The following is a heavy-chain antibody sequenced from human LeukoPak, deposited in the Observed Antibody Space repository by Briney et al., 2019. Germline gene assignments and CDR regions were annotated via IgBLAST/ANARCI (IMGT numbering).Heavy chain of an antibody. D-gene: IGHD4-17*01. V-gene: IGHV3-48*01. CDR2: ISISSGNI. Sequence: PGVSLRLSCAASGFTFSSYSMNWVRQAPGKGLEWVSYISISSGNIYYADSVKGRFTISRDNAKNSLYLQMNSLRAEDTAMYYCARVNYGDYLPSFDYWGQGTLVTVSS. CDR1: GFTFSSYS. CDR3: ARVNYGDYLPSFDY. J-gene: IGHJ4*02.